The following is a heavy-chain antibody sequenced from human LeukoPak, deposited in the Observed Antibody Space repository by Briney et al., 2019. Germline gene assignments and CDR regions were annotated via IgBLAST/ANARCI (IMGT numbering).Heavy chain of an antibody. CDR2: IGDSGGST. Sequence: GGSLRLSCAASGFTLGAMSWLRQAPGKGLEWVSTIGDSGGSTYYADSVKGRFTISRDNSKNMLYLQMNSLRAEDSAVYYCAKYRGFGDSYDSWGQGTLVTVSS. V-gene: IGHV3-23*01. J-gene: IGHJ4*02. D-gene: IGHD3-10*01. CDR3: AKYRGFGDSYDS. CDR1: GFTLGAM.